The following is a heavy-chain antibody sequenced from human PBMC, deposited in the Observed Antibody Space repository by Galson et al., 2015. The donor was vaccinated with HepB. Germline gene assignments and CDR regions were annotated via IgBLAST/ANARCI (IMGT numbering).Heavy chain of an antibody. Sequence: SLRLTCAASGFIFSGFAMYWVRQAPGKGLEWVAAISYDGSDKYYADSVKGRFTISRDNSKNTLFVQMSSLRPEDTAVYYCAKGVAPSTVVTGAQYYGMDVWGQGTTVTVSS. CDR3: AKGVAPSTVVTGAQYYGMDV. CDR2: ISYDGSDK. J-gene: IGHJ6*02. V-gene: IGHV3-30*18. CDR1: GFIFSGFA. D-gene: IGHD4-23*01.